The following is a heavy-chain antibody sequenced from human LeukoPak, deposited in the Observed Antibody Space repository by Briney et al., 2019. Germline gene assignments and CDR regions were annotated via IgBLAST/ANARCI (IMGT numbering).Heavy chain of an antibody. Sequence: PSETLSLTCTVSGGSISSYYWSWIRQPAGKGLEWIGEINHSGSTNYNPSLKSRVTISVDTSKNQFSLKLSSVTAADTAVYYCARGLSTPRYYYDSSGYYRTYYYYYMDVWGKGTTVTVSS. J-gene: IGHJ6*03. CDR3: ARGLSTPRYYYDSSGYYRTYYYYYMDV. CDR2: INHSGST. CDR1: GGSISSYY. V-gene: IGHV4-34*01. D-gene: IGHD3-22*01.